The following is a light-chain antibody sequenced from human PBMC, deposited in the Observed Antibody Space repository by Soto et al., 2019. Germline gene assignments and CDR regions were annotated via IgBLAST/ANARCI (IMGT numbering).Light chain of an antibody. V-gene: IGKV1-33*01. Sequence: DIQMTQSPSTLSASVGDRVVITCRASQSISSWLAWYQQKPGKAPKLLIYDASNLETGVPSRFSGSGSGTDFTFTISSLQPEDIATYYCQQYDNLPLTFGGGTKVDIK. J-gene: IGKJ4*01. CDR1: QSISSW. CDR3: QQYDNLPLT. CDR2: DAS.